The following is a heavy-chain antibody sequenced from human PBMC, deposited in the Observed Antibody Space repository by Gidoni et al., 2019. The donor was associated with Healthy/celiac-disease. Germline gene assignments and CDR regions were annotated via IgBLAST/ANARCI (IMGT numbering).Heavy chain of an antibody. D-gene: IGHD1-7*01. J-gene: IGHJ6*04. CDR1: AFTSSSYW. CDR2: IKQDGSEK. V-gene: IGHV3-7*05. Sequence: EVQLVESGGGLVQPGGSLRLSCAASAFTSSSYWMRWVRQAPGKGLEWVANIKQDGSEKYYVDSVKGRFTISRDNAKNSLYLQMNSLRAEDTAVYYWARRRTTGTTVYYYGMDVWGKGTTVTVSS. CDR3: ARRRTTGTTVYYYGMDV.